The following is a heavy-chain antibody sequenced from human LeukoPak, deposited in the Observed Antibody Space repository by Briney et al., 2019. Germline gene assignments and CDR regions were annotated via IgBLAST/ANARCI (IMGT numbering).Heavy chain of an antibody. Sequence: GGSLRLYCAASGFTFSTYWMSWVRQAPGKGLEWVANIDEDGSEKYYVDSVEGRFTISRDNAKNSVYLQMNSLRAEDTAVYYCARADQPGTTDYWGQGTLVTVSS. CDR3: ARADQPGTTDY. J-gene: IGHJ4*02. V-gene: IGHV3-7*01. CDR2: IDEDGSEK. CDR1: GFTFSTYW. D-gene: IGHD1-1*01.